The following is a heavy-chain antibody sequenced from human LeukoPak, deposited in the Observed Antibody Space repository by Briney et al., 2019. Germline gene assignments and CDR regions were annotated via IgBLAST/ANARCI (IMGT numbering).Heavy chain of an antibody. CDR3: ARHLSGVTGYTYGRGIDY. V-gene: IGHV3-30*04. D-gene: IGHD5-18*01. Sequence: GGSLRLSCAASGFTFSSYAMHWVRQAPGKGLEWVAFIRYDGSNKYYADSVKGRFTISRDNSKNTLYLQMNSLRAEDTAVYYCARHLSGVTGYTYGRGIDYWGQGTLVTVSS. J-gene: IGHJ4*02. CDR2: IRYDGSNK. CDR1: GFTFSSYA.